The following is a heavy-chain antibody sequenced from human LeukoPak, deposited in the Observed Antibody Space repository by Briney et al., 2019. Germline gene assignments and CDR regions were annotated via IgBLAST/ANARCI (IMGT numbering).Heavy chain of an antibody. V-gene: IGHV4-39*01. D-gene: IGHD3-10*01. Sequence: SETLSLTCTISSGSISSNSFYWGWIRQPPGEGLEWIGSINYNGGTYYNPSLKSRVTISVDTSKNQFSLKLSSVTAADTAVYYCARQSTSGSYYRRGFGYWGQGTLVTVSS. CDR3: ARQSTSGSYYRRGFGY. J-gene: IGHJ4*02. CDR1: SGSISSNSFY. CDR2: INYNGGT.